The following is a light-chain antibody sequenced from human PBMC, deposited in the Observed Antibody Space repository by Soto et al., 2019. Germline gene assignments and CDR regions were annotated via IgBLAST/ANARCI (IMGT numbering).Light chain of an antibody. CDR1: QSISSN. Sequence: MTQSPSSLSASVGDRFTITCRASQSISSNLAWYQQKPGQAPRLLIYGASTRATGIPARFSGSGSGTEFTLTISSLQSEDFAVYYCQQYNNWPPITFGQGTRLEIK. CDR3: QQYNNWPPIT. V-gene: IGKV3D-15*01. CDR2: GAS. J-gene: IGKJ5*01.